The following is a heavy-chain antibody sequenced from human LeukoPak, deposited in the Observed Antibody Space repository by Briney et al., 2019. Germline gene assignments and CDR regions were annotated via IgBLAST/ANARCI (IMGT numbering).Heavy chain of an antibody. Sequence: PGRSLRLSCAASGFTFSSYSMHWVRQAPGKGLEWVAVIWYDGSNKYYADSVKGRFTISRDNSKNTLYLQMNSLRAEDTAVYYCARTVSSGWYDYWGRGTLVTVSS. J-gene: IGHJ4*02. D-gene: IGHD6-19*01. CDR2: IWYDGSNK. V-gene: IGHV3-33*01. CDR1: GFTFSSYS. CDR3: ARTVSSGWYDY.